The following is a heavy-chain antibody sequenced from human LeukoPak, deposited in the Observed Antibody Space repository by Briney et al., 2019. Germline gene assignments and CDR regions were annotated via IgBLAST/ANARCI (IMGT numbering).Heavy chain of an antibody. J-gene: IGHJ4*02. V-gene: IGHV3-21*01. CDR3: ARGDSVSDYFDY. CDR2: ISSSSSYI. CDR1: GFAFSGYS. D-gene: IGHD3-10*01. Sequence: GGSLRLSCAASGFAFSGYSMNWVRQAPGKGLEWVSSISSSSSYIYYADSVKGRFTISRDNAKNSLYLQMNSLRAEDTAVYYCARGDSVSDYFDYWGQGTLVTVSS.